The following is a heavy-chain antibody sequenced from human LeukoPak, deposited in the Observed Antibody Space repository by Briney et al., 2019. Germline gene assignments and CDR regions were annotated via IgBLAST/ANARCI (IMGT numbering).Heavy chain of an antibody. CDR2: INPNSGGT. CDR1: GYTFTGYY. Sequence: ASVKVSCKASGYTFTGYYMHWVRQAPGQGLEWMGWINPNSGGTNYAQKFQGRVTMTRDTSISTAYMELSRLRSDDTAVYYCARDMRAAAGPPVVRAFDIWGQGTMVTVSS. D-gene: IGHD6-13*01. V-gene: IGHV1-2*02. CDR3: ARDMRAAAGPPVVRAFDI. J-gene: IGHJ3*02.